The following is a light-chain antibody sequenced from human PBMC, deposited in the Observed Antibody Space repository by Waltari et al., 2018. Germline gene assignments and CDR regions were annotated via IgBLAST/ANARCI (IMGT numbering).Light chain of an antibody. Sequence: QSVLTQPPSASGAPGQRVTIPCTGSSPTIGAGYFVSWYQQFPGTAPKLLIYENNKRPSGVSDRFSGSRSGTSASLTITGLQSEDETDYYCSAWDNSLSSQLFGGGTRLTVL. CDR3: SAWDNSLSSQL. CDR1: SPTIGAGYF. CDR2: ENN. J-gene: IGLJ2*01. V-gene: IGLV1-40*01.